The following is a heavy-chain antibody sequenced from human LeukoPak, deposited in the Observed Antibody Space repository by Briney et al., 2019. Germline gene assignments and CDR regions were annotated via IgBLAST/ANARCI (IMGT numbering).Heavy chain of an antibody. Sequence: GGSLRLSCAASGFTVSSNYMSWVRQAPGKGLEWVSVIYSGGSTYYAGSVKGRFTISRDNSKNTLYLQMNSLRAEDTAVYYCARDRGGTTVTTLDYWGQGTLVTVSS. CDR3: ARDRGGTTVTTLDY. D-gene: IGHD4-17*01. V-gene: IGHV3-66*01. J-gene: IGHJ4*02. CDR1: GFTVSSNY. CDR2: IYSGGST.